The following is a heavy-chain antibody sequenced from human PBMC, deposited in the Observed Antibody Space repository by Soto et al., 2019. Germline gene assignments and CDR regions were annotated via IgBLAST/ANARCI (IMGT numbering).Heavy chain of an antibody. Sequence: ASVKVSCKASGYTFTSYGISWVRQAPGQGLEWMGGIIPIYGTTNYAQKFQGRVTMTTDTSTSTAYMELRSLRSDDTAVYYCARDLGPPNWFDSWGQGTLVTVSS. V-gene: IGHV1-18*01. J-gene: IGHJ5*01. CDR2: IIPIYGTT. D-gene: IGHD2-8*01. CDR3: ARDLGPPNWFDS. CDR1: GYTFTSYG.